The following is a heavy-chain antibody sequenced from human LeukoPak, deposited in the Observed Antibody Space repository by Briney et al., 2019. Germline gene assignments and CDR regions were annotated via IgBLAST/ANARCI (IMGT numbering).Heavy chain of an antibody. J-gene: IGHJ6*02. CDR3: AREIVVVTASIYYYYYGMDV. CDR1: GFTFSDHY. Sequence: GGSLRLSCAASGFTFSDHYMDWVRQAPGKGLEWVGRTRNKANSYTTEYAASMKGRFTISRDDSKNSLYLQMNSLKTEDTAVYYCAREIVVVTASIYYYYYGMDVWGQGTTVTVSS. D-gene: IGHD2-21*02. V-gene: IGHV3-72*01. CDR2: TRNKANSYTT.